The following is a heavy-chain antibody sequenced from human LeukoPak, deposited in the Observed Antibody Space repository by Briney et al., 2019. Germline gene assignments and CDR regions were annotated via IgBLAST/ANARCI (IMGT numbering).Heavy chain of an antibody. CDR3: AREGGLHYYDSSGYYPFDY. J-gene: IGHJ4*02. Sequence: ASVKVSCKASGYTFTSYYMHWVRQAPGQGLEWMGIIDPSGGSTSYAQKFQGRVTMTRDTSTSTVYMELSSLRSEDTAVYYCAREGGLHYYDSSGYYPFDYWGQGTLVTVSS. D-gene: IGHD3-22*01. CDR1: GYTFTSYY. V-gene: IGHV1-46*01. CDR2: IDPSGGST.